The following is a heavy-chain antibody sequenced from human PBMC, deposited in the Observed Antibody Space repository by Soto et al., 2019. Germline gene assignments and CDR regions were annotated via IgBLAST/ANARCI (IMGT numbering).Heavy chain of an antibody. CDR1: GFTFSSYG. J-gene: IGHJ6*02. CDR2: ISYDGSNK. V-gene: IGHV3-30*18. D-gene: IGHD6-13*01. CDR3: AKDAAAAGIFENYYYGMDV. Sequence: GGSLRLSCAASGFTFSSYGMHWVRQAPGKGLEWVAVISYDGSNKYYADSVKGRFTISRDNSKNTLYLQMNSLRAEDTAVYYCAKDAAAAGIFENYYYGMDVWGQGTTVTVSS.